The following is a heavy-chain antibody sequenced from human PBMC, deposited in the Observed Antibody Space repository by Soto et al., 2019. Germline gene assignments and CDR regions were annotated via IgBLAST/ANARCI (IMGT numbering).Heavy chain of an antibody. CDR3: AKGGRSHMDV. V-gene: IGHV3-74*01. CDR1: VFIFSNYW. Sequence: EVQLVESGGGLIQPGGSLRLSCAASVFIFSNYWMHWVRQVPGKGLVWVSRISNDGSSPIYADSVKGRFTISRENANNTLFLQMSILRAEATAVYYCAKGGRSHMDVWGKGTRVTVSS. CDR2: ISNDGSSP. D-gene: IGHD5-12*01. J-gene: IGHJ6*03.